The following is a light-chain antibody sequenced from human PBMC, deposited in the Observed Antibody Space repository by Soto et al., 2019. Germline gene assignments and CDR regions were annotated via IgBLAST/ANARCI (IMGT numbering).Light chain of an antibody. CDR1: SSDVGAYNY. J-gene: IGLJ1*01. CDR2: EVD. Sequence: QSALTQPPSASGSPGQSVTISCTGTSSDVGAYNYVSWYQQHPGKAPKLMIYEVDKRPSGVPDRFSGSKSGNTASLTVSGLQAEDEADYYCSSSAGGSNRVFGTGTKVTVL. V-gene: IGLV2-8*01. CDR3: SSSAGGSNRV.